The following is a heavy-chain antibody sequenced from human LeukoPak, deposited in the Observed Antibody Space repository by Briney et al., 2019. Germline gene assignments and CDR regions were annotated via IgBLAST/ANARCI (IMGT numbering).Heavy chain of an antibody. J-gene: IGHJ4*02. CDR2: ISSNNDYI. CDR1: GLTFSSYS. V-gene: IGHV3-21*01. CDR3: ARVAVAAAGTDY. D-gene: IGHD6-13*01. Sequence: GGSLRLSCAASGLTFSSYSMNWVRQAPGKGLEWVSSISSNNDYIYYADSVKGRFTISRDSAKNSLFLQMNSLRAEDTAVYYCARVAVAAAGTDYWGQGTLVTVSS.